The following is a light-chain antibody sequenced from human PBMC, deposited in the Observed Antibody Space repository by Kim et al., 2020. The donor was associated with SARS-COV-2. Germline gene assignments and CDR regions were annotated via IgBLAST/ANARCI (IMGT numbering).Light chain of an antibody. CDR3: CSFAGNYINVL. Sequence: QSALTQPASVSGSPGQSITISCTGTSSDIGSHYLVSWYQQHPGKAPKLLIYEATKRPSGVSSRFSGSTSGTTASLAISGLQAEDEADYFCCSFAGNYINVLFGGGTQLTVL. CDR2: EAT. V-gene: IGLV2-23*01. CDR1: SSDIGSHYL. J-gene: IGLJ2*01.